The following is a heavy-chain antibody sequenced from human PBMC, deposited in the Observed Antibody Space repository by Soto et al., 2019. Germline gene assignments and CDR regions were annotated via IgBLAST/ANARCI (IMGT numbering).Heavy chain of an antibody. Sequence: GGSLRLSCAASGFTFGNYAMSWVRQAPGKGLEWVSAISGSGDTTYYADSVKGRFTISRDNSKNTLYLQMNSLRAEDTAVYYCAKESTWTRNFDYWGQGTLVTVSS. CDR2: ISGSGDTT. CDR1: GFTFGNYA. V-gene: IGHV3-23*01. D-gene: IGHD1-1*01. J-gene: IGHJ4*02. CDR3: AKESTWTRNFDY.